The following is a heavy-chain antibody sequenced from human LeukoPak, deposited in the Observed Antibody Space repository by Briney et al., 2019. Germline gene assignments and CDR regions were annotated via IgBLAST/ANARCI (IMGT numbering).Heavy chain of an antibody. CDR3: ARPTTADEGRAFDI. Sequence: WETLSLTCAVYSGSFSGYYWSWIRQPPGKGLEWIGRIYASGSTSYNPSLKSRVTISVDTSKNQFSLKLSSVTAADTAVYYCARPTTADEGRAFDIWGQGTVVTVSS. V-gene: IGHV4-59*10. J-gene: IGHJ3*02. D-gene: IGHD4-17*01. CDR2: IYASGST. CDR1: SGSFSGYY.